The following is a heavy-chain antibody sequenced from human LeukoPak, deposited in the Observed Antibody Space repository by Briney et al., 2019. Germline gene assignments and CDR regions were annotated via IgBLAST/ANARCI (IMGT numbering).Heavy chain of an antibody. Sequence: PGGSLRLSCAASGFTFSDHYMDWVRQAPGKGLEWVGRTRNKANSYTTEYAASVKGRFTISRDDSKNSLYLQMNSLKTEDTAVYYCARDQRVLRYFDWLSPGWGAFDIWGQGTMVTVSS. CDR2: TRNKANSYTT. V-gene: IGHV3-72*01. J-gene: IGHJ3*02. CDR1: GFTFSDHY. CDR3: ARDQRVLRYFDWLSPGWGAFDI. D-gene: IGHD3-9*01.